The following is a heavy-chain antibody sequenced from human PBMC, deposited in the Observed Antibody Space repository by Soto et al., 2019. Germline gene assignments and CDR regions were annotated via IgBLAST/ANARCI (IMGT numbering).Heavy chain of an antibody. V-gene: IGHV4-39*01. CDR2: IYYSGST. CDR3: ARHVRHYDFWSTYGMDV. J-gene: IGHJ6*02. Sequence: SETLSLTCTVSGGSISSSSYYWGWIRQPPGKGLEWIGSIYYSGSTYYNPSLKSRVTISVDTSKNQFSLKLSSVTAADTAVYYFARHVRHYDFWSTYGMDVWGQGTTVTVSS. CDR1: GGSISSSSYY. D-gene: IGHD3-3*01.